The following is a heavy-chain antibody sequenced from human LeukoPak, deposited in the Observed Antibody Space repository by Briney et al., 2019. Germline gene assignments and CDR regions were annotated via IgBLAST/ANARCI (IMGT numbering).Heavy chain of an antibody. V-gene: IGHV3-23*01. Sequence: RPGGSLRLSCAASGFTFSSYAMSWVRQAPGKGLEWVSAISGSGGSTYYADSVKGRFTISRDNSKNTLYLQMNSLRAEDTAVYYCAKDGPPGRADCGDPFDYWGQGTLVTVSS. CDR3: AKDGPPGRADCGDPFDY. CDR2: ISGSGGST. J-gene: IGHJ4*02. D-gene: IGHD4-17*01. CDR1: GFTFSSYA.